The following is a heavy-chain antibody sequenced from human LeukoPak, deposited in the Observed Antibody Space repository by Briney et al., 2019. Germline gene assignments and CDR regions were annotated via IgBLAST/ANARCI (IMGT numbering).Heavy chain of an antibody. CDR2: ISAYNGNT. Sequence: GSSVKVSCKASGYTFTSYGISWVRQAPGQGLEWMGWISAYNGNTNYAQKLQGRVTMTTDTSTSTAYMELRSLRSDDTAVYYCARDPMGVYSSGWYAPRRPKDPYFDYWGQGTLVTVSS. D-gene: IGHD6-19*01. J-gene: IGHJ4*02. V-gene: IGHV1-18*01. CDR1: GYTFTSYG. CDR3: ARDPMGVYSSGWYAPRRPKDPYFDY.